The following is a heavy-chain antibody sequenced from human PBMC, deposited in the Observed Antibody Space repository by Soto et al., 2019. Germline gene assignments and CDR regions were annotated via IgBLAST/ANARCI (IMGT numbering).Heavy chain of an antibody. V-gene: IGHV1-3*01. D-gene: IGHD1-20*01. Sequence: ASVKVSCKASGYTFTNFALHWVRQAPGQRLEWMGWINAGYGNTKSSQRFQGRVTITRDTSASTAYMELSSLSSEDTAVYYCARPRTYNWNDPFDYWGQGTLVTVSS. CDR3: ARPRTYNWNDPFDY. CDR2: INAGYGNT. CDR1: GYTFTNFA. J-gene: IGHJ4*02.